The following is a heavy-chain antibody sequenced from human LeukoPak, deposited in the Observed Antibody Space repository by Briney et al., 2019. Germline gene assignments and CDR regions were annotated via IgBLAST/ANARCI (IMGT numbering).Heavy chain of an antibody. V-gene: IGHV3-11*04. Sequence: GGSLRLSCAASGFTFSDSYMTWIRQAPGKGLEWVSYISNSGSSIYYADSVKGRFTTSGDNAKSSLYLQMNSLRAEDTAVYYCGGGHWGLDYWGQGALVTVSS. J-gene: IGHJ4*02. D-gene: IGHD7-27*01. CDR3: GGGHWGLDY. CDR1: GFTFSDSY. CDR2: ISNSGSSI.